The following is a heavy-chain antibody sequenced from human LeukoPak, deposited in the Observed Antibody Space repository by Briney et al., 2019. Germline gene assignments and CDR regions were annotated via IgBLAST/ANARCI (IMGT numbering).Heavy chain of an antibody. V-gene: IGHV3-21*01. D-gene: IGHD3-16*01. J-gene: IGHJ4*02. CDR1: GFTFSSYS. Sequence: GGSLRLSCAASGFTFSSYSINWVRQAPGKGLEWVSSISSSSSSIYYADSVKGRFTISRDNAKNSLYLQMNSLRAEDTAVYYCARRNDYVWGSYTDYWGQGTLVTVSS. CDR2: ISSSSSSI. CDR3: ARRNDYVWGSYTDY.